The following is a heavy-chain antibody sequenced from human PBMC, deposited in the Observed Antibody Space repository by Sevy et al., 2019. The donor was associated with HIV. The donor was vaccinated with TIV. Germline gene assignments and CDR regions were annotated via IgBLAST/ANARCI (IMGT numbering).Heavy chain of an antibody. CDR3: AKDLAGPGRRYFDY. D-gene: IGHD6-13*01. J-gene: IGHJ4*02. Sequence: GGSLRLSCAASGITFSNYGMHWVRQVPGKGLEWVTFIRYDGSDKYYAASVKGRFTISRDDSKNTFYLQMDSLRPEDTAIYYCAKDLAGPGRRYFDYWGQGTLVTVSS. CDR1: GITFSNYG. V-gene: IGHV3-30*02. CDR2: IRYDGSDK.